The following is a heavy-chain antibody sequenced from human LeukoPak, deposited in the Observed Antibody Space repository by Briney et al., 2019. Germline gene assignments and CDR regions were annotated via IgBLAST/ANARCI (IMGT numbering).Heavy chain of an antibody. J-gene: IGHJ4*02. CDR2: IYYSGST. CDR3: ARVSDTAMVIDY. V-gene: IGHV4-39*01. Sequence: SETLSLTCTVSGGSISSSSYYWGWIRQPPGKGLGWIGSIYYSGSTYYNPSLKSRVTMSVDTSKNQFSLKLSSVTAADTAVYYCARVSDTAMVIDYWGQGTLVTVSS. D-gene: IGHD5-18*01. CDR1: GGSISSSSYY.